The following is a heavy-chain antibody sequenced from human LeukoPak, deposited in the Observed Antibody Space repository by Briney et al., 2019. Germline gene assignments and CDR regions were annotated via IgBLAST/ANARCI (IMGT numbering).Heavy chain of an antibody. CDR1: GFTFDDYA. V-gene: IGHV3-9*01. D-gene: IGHD2-21*02. CDR2: ISWNSGSI. Sequence: GRSLRLSCAASGFTFDDYAMHWVRQAPGKGLEWVSGISWNSGSIGYADSVKGRFTIPRDNAKNSLYLQMNSLRAEDTALYYCAKDPLAYCGGDCSFDYWGQGTLVTVSS. CDR3: AKDPLAYCGGDCSFDY. J-gene: IGHJ4*02.